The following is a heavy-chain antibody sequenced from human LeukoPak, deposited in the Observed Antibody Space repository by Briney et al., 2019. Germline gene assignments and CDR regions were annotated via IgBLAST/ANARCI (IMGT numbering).Heavy chain of an antibody. CDR1: GDSISSGDNY. CDR3: ARAAAGTNSWYYFDY. Sequence: ASETLSLTCTVSGDSISSGDNYWSWIRQPPGKGLEWIGYIHYSGSTCYNPSLKSRVIISGDMSKNQFSLTLNSLTAADSAMYYCARAAAGTNSWYYFDYWGQGTLVTVSS. J-gene: IGHJ4*02. CDR2: IHYSGST. D-gene: IGHD6-19*01. V-gene: IGHV4-30-4*01.